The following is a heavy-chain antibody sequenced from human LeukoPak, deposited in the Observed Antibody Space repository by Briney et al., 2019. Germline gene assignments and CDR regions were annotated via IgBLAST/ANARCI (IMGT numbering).Heavy chain of an antibody. Sequence: GGSLRLSCAASGFTFSSYGMHWVRQAPGKGLEWVAFIRYDGSNKYYADSVKGRFTISRDNSKNTLYLQMNSLRAEDTAVYYCAKKRIFPYYFDYWGQGTLVTVSS. CDR3: AKKRIFPYYFDY. J-gene: IGHJ4*02. CDR2: IRYDGSNK. CDR1: GFTFSSYG. V-gene: IGHV3-30*02.